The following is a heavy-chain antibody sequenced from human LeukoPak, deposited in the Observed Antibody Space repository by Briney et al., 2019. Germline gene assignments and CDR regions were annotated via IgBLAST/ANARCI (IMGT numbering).Heavy chain of an antibody. CDR1: GFTFSSYS. D-gene: IGHD3-22*01. CDR2: ISSSSTI. Sequence: PGGSLRLSCAASGFTFSSYSMNWVRQAPGKGLDWVSYISSSSTIYYADSVKGRFTISRDNAKNSLYLQMNSLRAEDTAVYYCARAGPYYDSSGYYHFLDYWGQGTLVTVSS. CDR3: ARAGPYYDSSGYYHFLDY. V-gene: IGHV3-48*01. J-gene: IGHJ4*02.